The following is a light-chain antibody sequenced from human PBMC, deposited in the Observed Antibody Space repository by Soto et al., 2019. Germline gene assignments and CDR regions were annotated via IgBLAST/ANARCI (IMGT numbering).Light chain of an antibody. CDR1: SSDVGGYHF. J-gene: IGLJ1*01. V-gene: IGLV2-14*01. CDR3: TSFTLNSLYV. Sequence: QSVLTQPASVSGSRGQSITISCTGTSSDVGGYHFVSWYQQHPGKAPKLIISEVRNRPSGVSDRFSGSRSGNTASLTISGLQPEDEADYYCTSFTLNSLYVFGTGTKGTVL. CDR2: EVR.